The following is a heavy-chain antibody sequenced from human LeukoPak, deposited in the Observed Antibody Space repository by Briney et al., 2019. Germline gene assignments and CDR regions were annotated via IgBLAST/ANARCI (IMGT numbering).Heavy chain of an antibody. CDR3: AKSDNRDWLPWFDP. CDR2: IYYSGST. D-gene: IGHD3-9*01. J-gene: IGHJ5*02. Sequence: SATLSLTCTVSGGSISSGSYYWSWIRQHPGKGLEWIGYIYYSGSTYYNPSLKSRVTISVDTSKNQFSLKLSPVTAADTAVYYCAKSDNRDWLPWFDPGGQGTLVTVSS. V-gene: IGHV4-31*03. CDR1: GGSISSGSYY.